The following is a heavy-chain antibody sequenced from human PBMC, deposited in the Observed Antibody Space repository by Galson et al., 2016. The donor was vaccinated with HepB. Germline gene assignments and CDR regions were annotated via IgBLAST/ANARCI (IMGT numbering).Heavy chain of an antibody. V-gene: IGHV3-23*01. CDR1: GFTFSNYA. CDR3: VKDPFGESFPSSLY. D-gene: IGHD3-10*01. CDR2: ISSGGMNT. J-gene: IGHJ4*02. Sequence: SLRLSCAASGFTFSNYALIWLRQAPGKGLEWVSAISSGGMNTYYAESVKGRFTISRDNSKNTLYLQMNGLRAEDTAIYYCVKDPFGESFPSSLYWGQGTLVTVSS.